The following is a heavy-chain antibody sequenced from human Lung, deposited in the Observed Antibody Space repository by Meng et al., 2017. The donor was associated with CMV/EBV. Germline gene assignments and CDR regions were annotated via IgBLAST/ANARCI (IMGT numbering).Heavy chain of an antibody. J-gene: IGHJ6*02. CDR1: GHSISSDYF. CDR3: VRHIIVVPARGYGVDV. CDR2: CDSGDT. V-gene: IGHV4-38-2*01. D-gene: IGHD2-2*01. Sequence: GSLRLXCHVSGHSISSDYFWGWVRQSPGTGLEWVGICDSGDTFYNPSLKGRVAISIDTSANQFSLTLRSVTAADTAVYYCVRHIIVVPARGYGVDVWGQGTTVTVSS.